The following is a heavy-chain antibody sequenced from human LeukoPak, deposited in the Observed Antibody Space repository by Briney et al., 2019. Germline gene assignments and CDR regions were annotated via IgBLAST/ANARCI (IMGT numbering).Heavy chain of an antibody. CDR3: ARDRGADLWGYYMDV. CDR1: GGSISSASYY. V-gene: IGHV4-61*02. CDR2: IYASGST. J-gene: IGHJ6*03. D-gene: IGHD3-10*01. Sequence: PSETLSLTCTVSGGSISSASYYWSWIRQPAGKGLEWIGRIYASGSTKYNPSLKSRVTISVDTSKNQLSLKLSSVTAADTAVYYCARDRGADLWGYYMDVWGKGTTVIVSS.